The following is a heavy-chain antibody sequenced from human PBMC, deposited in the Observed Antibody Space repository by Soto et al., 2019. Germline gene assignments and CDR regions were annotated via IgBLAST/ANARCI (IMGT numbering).Heavy chain of an antibody. D-gene: IGHD4-17*01. V-gene: IGHV3-33*01. CDR1: GFTFSSYG. Sequence: QVHLVESGGGVVQPGRSLRLSCAASGFTFSSYGRHWVRQAPGKGLEWVAVIWYDGSNKYCADSVKGRFTISRDNSKTTLYLQMNSLRAEDTAVYYCTRDLAVNPVTTAGFDPWGQGTLVTVSS. CDR2: IWYDGSNK. CDR3: TRDLAVNPVTTAGFDP. J-gene: IGHJ5*02.